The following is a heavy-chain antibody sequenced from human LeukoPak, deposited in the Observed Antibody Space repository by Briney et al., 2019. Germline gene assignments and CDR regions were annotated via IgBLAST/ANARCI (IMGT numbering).Heavy chain of an antibody. CDR1: GFTFSYHW. J-gene: IGHJ4*02. V-gene: IGHV3-7*03. D-gene: IGHD3-3*01. CDR2: IKNDGAVK. CDR3: AKGNYDFWSGYPGLSYFDY. Sequence: GGSLRLSCAASGFTFSYHWMTWVRQAPGKGLEWVANIKNDGAVKNYVDSVKGRFTISRDNSKNTLYLQMNSLRAGDTAVYYCAKGNYDFWSGYPGLSYFDYWGQGTLVTVSS.